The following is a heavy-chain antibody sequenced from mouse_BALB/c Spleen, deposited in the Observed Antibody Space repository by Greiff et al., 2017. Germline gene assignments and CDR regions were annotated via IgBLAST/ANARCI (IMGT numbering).Heavy chain of an antibody. D-gene: IGHD1-1*01. CDR1: GFTFSSYT. V-gene: IGHV5-12-2*01. CDR3: ARHPYGSSLYAMDY. CDR2: ISNGGGST. Sequence: EVNVVESGGGLVQPGGSLKLSCAASGFTFSSYTMSWVRQTPEKRLEWVAYISNGGGSTYYPDTVKGRFTISRDNAKNTLYLQMSSLKSEDTAMYYCARHPYGSSLYAMDYWGQGTSVTVSS. J-gene: IGHJ4*01.